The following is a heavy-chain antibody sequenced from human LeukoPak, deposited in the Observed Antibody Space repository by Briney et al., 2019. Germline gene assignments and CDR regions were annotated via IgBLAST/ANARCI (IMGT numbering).Heavy chain of an antibody. V-gene: IGHV4-59*01. J-gene: IGHJ4*02. D-gene: IGHD5-24*01. Sequence: SETLSLTCTVSGGSISSYYWSWIRQPPGKGLEWIGYIYYSGSTNYNPSLKSRVTISVDTSKNQFSLKLSSVTAADTAVYYCARAYAGYTFDYWGQGTLVPVSS. CDR2: IYYSGST. CDR3: ARAYAGYTFDY. CDR1: GGSISSYY.